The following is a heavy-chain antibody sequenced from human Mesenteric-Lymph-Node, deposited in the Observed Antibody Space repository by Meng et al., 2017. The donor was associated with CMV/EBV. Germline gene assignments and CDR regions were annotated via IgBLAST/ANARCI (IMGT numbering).Heavy chain of an antibody. D-gene: IGHD4-11*01. CDR1: GGSISSYY. CDR3: ARDKRTLHKLIYYYYGMDV. V-gene: IGHV4-59*01. J-gene: IGHJ6*02. CDR2: IYYSGST. Sequence: GSLRLSCTVSGGSISSYYWSWIRQPPGKGLEWIGYIYYSGSTNYNPSLKSRVTISVDTSKNQFSLKLSSVTAADTAVYYCARDKRTLHKLIYYYYGMDVWGQGTTVTVSS.